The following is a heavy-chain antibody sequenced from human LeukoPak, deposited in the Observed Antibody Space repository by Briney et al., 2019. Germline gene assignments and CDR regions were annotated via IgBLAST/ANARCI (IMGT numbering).Heavy chain of an antibody. CDR3: ARDVEAAVGIDC. V-gene: IGHV3-11*05. CDR1: GLTFSDYY. J-gene: IGHJ4*02. D-gene: IGHD6-13*01. CDR2: ISSSSSYT. Sequence: AGGSLRLSCAASGLTFSDYYMSWIRQAPGKGLEWVSYISSSSSYTNYADSVKGRFTISRDNAKNSLYLQMNSLRAEDTAVYYCARDVEAAVGIDCWGQGTLVTVSS.